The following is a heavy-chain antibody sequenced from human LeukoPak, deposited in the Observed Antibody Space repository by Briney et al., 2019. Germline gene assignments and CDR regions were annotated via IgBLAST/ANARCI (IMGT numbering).Heavy chain of an antibody. CDR1: GFTFSSYG. J-gene: IGHJ4*02. CDR2: ISYDGSNK. Sequence: GGSLRLSCAASGFTFSSYGMHWVRQAPGKGLEWVAVISYDGSNKYYADSVKGRFTISRDNSKNTLYLQMNSLRAEDTAVYYCARDLRQQQLRFGLDYWGQGTLVTVSS. V-gene: IGHV3-30*03. D-gene: IGHD6-13*01. CDR3: ARDLRQQQLRFGLDY.